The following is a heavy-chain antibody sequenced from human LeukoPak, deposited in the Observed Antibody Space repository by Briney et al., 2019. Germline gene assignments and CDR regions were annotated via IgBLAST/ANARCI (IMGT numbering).Heavy chain of an antibody. D-gene: IGHD1-26*01. CDR3: ARDPRGSPYYFDY. V-gene: IGHV3-30-3*01. CDR2: ISYDGTNK. J-gene: IGHJ4*02. Sequence: GGSLRLSCAASGFTFSSYAIHWVRQAPGKGLEWVAVISYDGTNKNYADSVKGRFTISRDNSKNTVYLQMNSLRVEDAAAHYCARDPRGSPYYFDYWGQGTLVTVPS. CDR1: GFTFSSYA.